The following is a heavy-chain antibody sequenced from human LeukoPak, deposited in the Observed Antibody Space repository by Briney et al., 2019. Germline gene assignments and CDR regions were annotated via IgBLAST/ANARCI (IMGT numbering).Heavy chain of an antibody. J-gene: IGHJ5*02. CDR1: GFTFKNYG. CDR2: VRYDDTQK. CDR3: AREGFDP. Sequence: GGSLRLSCAASGFTFKNYGMHWVRQPPGKGLEWVAYVRYDDTQKDYPKSVKGRFTISRDNSKNTVYLQMNSLRTEDTAAYYCAREGFDPRGQGTVVTVSS. V-gene: IGHV3-30*02.